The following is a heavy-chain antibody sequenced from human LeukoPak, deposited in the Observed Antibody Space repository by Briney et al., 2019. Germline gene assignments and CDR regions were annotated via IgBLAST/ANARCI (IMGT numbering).Heavy chain of an antibody. CDR2: IHHTGNT. V-gene: IGHV4-34*01. D-gene: IGHD3-10*02. Sequence: SETLSLTCAVYGESFTTYYWGWIRQTPGKGLEWIGEIHHTGNTNYNPSLKSRVTISIDSSKNQFSLKLRSLTAADTAVYYCARRVEVNFVGLFGEDNNYYYMDVWGKGTTVTVSS. CDR1: GESFTTYY. J-gene: IGHJ6*03. CDR3: ARRVEVNFVGLFGEDNNYYYMDV.